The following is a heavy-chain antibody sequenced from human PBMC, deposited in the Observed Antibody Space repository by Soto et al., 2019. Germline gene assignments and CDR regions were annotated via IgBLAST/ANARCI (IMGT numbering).Heavy chain of an antibody. V-gene: IGHV3-30*18. CDR2: ISYDGSNK. D-gene: IGHD7-27*01. CDR1: GFTFSSYG. CDR3: AKDRSGDYWYGMDV. Sequence: GGSLRLSCAASGFTFSSYGMHWVRQAPGKGLEWVAVISYDGSNKYYADSVKGRFTISRDNSKNTLYLQMNSLRAEDTAVYYCAKDRSGDYWYGMDVWGQGTTVTVSS. J-gene: IGHJ6*02.